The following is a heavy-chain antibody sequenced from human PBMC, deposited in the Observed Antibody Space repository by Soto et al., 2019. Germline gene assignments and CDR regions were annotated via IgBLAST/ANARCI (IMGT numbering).Heavy chain of an antibody. CDR3: ASWDYYDSSGYYPKSHYSFEY. J-gene: IGHJ4*02. CDR1: VVSFSGYY. V-gene: IGHV4-34*01. D-gene: IGHD3-22*01. CDR2: INHSGST. Sequence: SETLSLTCAFYVVSFSGYYWSCIRHPPGKWLEWIGEINHSGSTNYNPSLKSRVTISVDTSKNQFSLKLSSVTAADTAVYYCASWDYYDSSGYYPKSHYSFEYWGQGTLVNVSS.